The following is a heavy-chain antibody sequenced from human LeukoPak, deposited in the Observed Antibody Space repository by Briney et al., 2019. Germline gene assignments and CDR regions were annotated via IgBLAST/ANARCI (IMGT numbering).Heavy chain of an antibody. D-gene: IGHD2-2*01. Sequence: SETLSLTCTVSGGSISGYYWSWIRQPPGKGLEWIGNIYHSGSTNYNPSLESRVTISIDTSKKQFSLKLNSVTAADTAVYFCARGLPSLVAAVDYWGQGILVAVSS. CDR3: ARGLPSLVAAVDY. J-gene: IGHJ4*02. CDR1: GGSISGYY. V-gene: IGHV4-59*01. CDR2: IYHSGST.